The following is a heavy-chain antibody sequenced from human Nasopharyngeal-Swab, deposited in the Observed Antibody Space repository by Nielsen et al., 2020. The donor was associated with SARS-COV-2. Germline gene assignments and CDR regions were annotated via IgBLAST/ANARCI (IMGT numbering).Heavy chain of an antibody. CDR2: TWYRSKRHY. D-gene: IGHD2-15*01. V-gene: IGHV6-1*01. CDR1: GASVSSNTAA. Sequence: SETLSLTCAISGASVSSNTAAWSWIRQCPSRGLEWLGRTWYRSKRHYDYAESVKSRITINPDTTKNQFYLQLNSVTPEDTAVYYCARGSQGTRWSWGQGTLVTVSS. CDR3: ARGSQGTRWS. J-gene: IGHJ5*02.